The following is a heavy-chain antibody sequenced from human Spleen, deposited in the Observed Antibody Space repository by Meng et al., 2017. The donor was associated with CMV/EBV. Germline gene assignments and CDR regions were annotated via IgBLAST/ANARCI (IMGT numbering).Heavy chain of an antibody. Sequence: GGSLRLSCAASGFTFSIHAMHWVRQAPGKGLEWVAVILYDGSNKYYADSVKGRFTISRDNSKNTLYLQMNSLRAEDTAVYYCARGCSSTSCYSFGGYWGQGTLVTVSS. CDR2: ILYDGSNK. CDR3: ARGCSSTSCYSFGGY. CDR1: GFTFSIHA. D-gene: IGHD2-2*01. J-gene: IGHJ4*02. V-gene: IGHV3-30-3*01.